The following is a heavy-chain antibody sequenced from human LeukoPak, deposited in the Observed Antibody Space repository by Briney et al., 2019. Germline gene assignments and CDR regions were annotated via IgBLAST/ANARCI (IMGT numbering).Heavy chain of an antibody. J-gene: IGHJ4*02. CDR1: GFSFDEYA. Sequence: GGSLRLSCAASGFSFDEYAMHWVRQAPGKGLEWVAVIWYDGSNKYYADSVKGRFTISRDNSKNTLYLQMNSLRAEDTAVYYCARDGGDSSGLFDYWGQGTLVTVSS. D-gene: IGHD3-22*01. CDR2: IWYDGSNK. CDR3: ARDGGDSSGLFDY. V-gene: IGHV3-33*08.